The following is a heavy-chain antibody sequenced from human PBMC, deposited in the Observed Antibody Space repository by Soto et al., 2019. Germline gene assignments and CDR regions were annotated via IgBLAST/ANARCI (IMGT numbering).Heavy chain of an antibody. J-gene: IGHJ2*01. Sequence: QVQLQESGPGLVKPSETLSLTCTASGGSFSSYYWCWFRQPPGNGLEWIGYIYYRGSTNDNPSLKSRVNISLDTPTKHFSLKLRSVTAADAAIYYCARFNRDFELWGRGTLVTVSS. CDR1: GGSFSSYY. D-gene: IGHD3-10*01. CDR2: IYYRGST. CDR3: ARFNRDFEL. V-gene: IGHV4-59*01.